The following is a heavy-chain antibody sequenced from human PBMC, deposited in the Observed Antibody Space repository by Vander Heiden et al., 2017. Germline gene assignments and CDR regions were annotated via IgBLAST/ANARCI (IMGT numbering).Heavy chain of an antibody. V-gene: IGHV4-34*01. J-gene: IGHJ6*02. Sequence: QVQLQQWGAGLLKPSATLSLTCAVYCGSFSGYYWSWIRQPPGKGLEWIGEINHSGSTNYNPSLKSRVTISVDTSKNQFSLKLSSVTAADTAVYYCARGKGRGYSYGVQRYYYGMDVWGQGTTVTVSS. CDR2: INHSGST. CDR1: CGSFSGYY. CDR3: ARGKGRGYSYGVQRYYYGMDV. D-gene: IGHD5-18*01.